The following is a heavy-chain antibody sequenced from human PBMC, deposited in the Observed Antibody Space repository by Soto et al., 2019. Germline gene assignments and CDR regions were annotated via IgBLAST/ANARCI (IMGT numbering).Heavy chain of an antibody. CDR3: ARAWEYYDSSGYYIGY. J-gene: IGHJ4*02. D-gene: IGHD3-22*01. CDR2: ISSSSSYI. V-gene: IGHV3-21*01. Sequence: PGGSLRLSCAASGFTFSSYSMNWVRQAPGKGLEWVSSISSSSSYIYYADSVKGRFTISRDNAKNSLYLQMNSLRAEDTAVYYCARAWEYYDSSGYYIGYWGQRTLVTVSS. CDR1: GFTFSSYS.